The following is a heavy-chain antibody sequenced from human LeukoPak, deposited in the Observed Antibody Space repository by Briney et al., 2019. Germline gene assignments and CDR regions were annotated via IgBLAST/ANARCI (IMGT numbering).Heavy chain of an antibody. CDR3: ARREPMVRGYTY. CDR1: GGSFSGYY. V-gene: IGHV4-34*01. J-gene: IGHJ4*02. CDR2: INHSGST. Sequence: PSETLSLTCAVYGGSFSGYYWSWIRQPPGKGLEWIGEINHSGSTNYNPSLKSRVTISVDTSKNQFSLKLSSVTAADTAVYYCARREPMVRGYTYWGQGTLVTVSS. D-gene: IGHD3-10*01.